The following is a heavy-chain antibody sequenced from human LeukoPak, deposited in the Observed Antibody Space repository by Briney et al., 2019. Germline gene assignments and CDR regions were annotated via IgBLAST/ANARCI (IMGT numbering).Heavy chain of an antibody. J-gene: IGHJ4*02. Sequence: PGGSLGLSCEASGFTFNNFGMHWVRQAPGKGLEWVAFVGYDESKKYYADSVKGRFTISRDNSKNTLYLQMNSLRAEDTAVYYCASGSHRTYYYGSGSYDYWGQGTLVTVSS. CDR3: ASGSHRTYYYGSGSYDY. CDR2: VGYDESKK. V-gene: IGHV3-30*02. D-gene: IGHD3-10*01. CDR1: GFTFNNFG.